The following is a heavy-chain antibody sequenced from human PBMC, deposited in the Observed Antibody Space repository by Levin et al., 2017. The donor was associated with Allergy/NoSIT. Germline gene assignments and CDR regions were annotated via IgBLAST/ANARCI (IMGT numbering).Heavy chain of an antibody. V-gene: IGHV3-30*18. Sequence: HPSETLSLTCAASGFTFSSYGMHWVRQAPGKGLEWVAVISSDGRKKFYADSVKGRFTISRDNSKNTLDLQMNSLRAEDTAVYYCAKDGYGSGWYPLGNDAFEMWGQGTKVSVSS. D-gene: IGHD6-19*01. J-gene: IGHJ3*02. CDR2: ISSDGRKK. CDR3: AKDGYGSGWYPLGNDAFEM. CDR1: GFTFSSYG.